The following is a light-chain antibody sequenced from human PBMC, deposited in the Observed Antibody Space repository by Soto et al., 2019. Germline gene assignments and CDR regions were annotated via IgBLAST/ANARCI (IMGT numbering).Light chain of an antibody. CDR1: PSNIGENT. V-gene: IGLV1-44*01. J-gene: IGLJ1*01. CDR2: INN. Sequence: SVLTQPPSASGTPGRRVTISCSGSPSNIGENTVSWYQLLPGTAPKVVIYINNKRPSGVPDRFSGSKSGTSASLAISGLQSEDEADYYCAAWDDSLNGHVFGTGTKVTVL. CDR3: AAWDDSLNGHV.